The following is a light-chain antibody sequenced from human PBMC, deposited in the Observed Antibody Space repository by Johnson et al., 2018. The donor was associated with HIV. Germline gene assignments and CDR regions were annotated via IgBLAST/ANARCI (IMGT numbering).Light chain of an antibody. V-gene: IGLV1-51*02. J-gene: IGLJ1*01. Sequence: QSVLTQPPSVSAAPGQKVTISCSGSSSNIGNNYVSWYQQLPGTAPKLLIYKNNERPSGIPDRFSASKSGTSATLGITGLQTGDEADYYCGTWDSSLSAGVFGTGTKVTVL. CDR2: KNN. CDR1: SSNIGNNY. CDR3: GTWDSSLSAGV.